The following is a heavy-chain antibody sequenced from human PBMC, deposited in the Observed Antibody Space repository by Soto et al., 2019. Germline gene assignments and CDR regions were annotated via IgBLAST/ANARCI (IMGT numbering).Heavy chain of an antibody. V-gene: IGHV4-39*01. J-gene: IGHJ5*02. Sequence: SETLSLTCSASGGSITSSSHFWGWVRQPPGKGLEWIGTIYFTGNTYYTPSLKSRLTLSIYTSKNVFSLRLNYVTAADTAVYYCAGQTFTIAAASYGRSNWFDPWGPGTLVTVSS. CDR1: GGSITSSSHF. CDR3: AGQTFTIAAASYGRSNWFDP. D-gene: IGHD6-25*01. CDR2: IYFTGNT.